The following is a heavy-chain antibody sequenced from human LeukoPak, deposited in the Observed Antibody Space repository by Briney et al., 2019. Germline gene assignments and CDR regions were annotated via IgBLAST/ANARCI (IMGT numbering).Heavy chain of an antibody. V-gene: IGHV1-2*02. Sequence: GASVKLSCKASGSTFTDYYMHWVRESPGQGLGGMGWIKLNSGGTNYVQKFQGRVTMTRDTSISTAYVELSRLRSDDTDVYYCARGSAMVTTYRGGNWFDPWGEGTLVAVCS. CDR3: ARGSAMVTTYRGGNWFDP. CDR1: GSTFTDYY. D-gene: IGHD5-18*01. J-gene: IGHJ5*02. CDR2: IKLNSGGT.